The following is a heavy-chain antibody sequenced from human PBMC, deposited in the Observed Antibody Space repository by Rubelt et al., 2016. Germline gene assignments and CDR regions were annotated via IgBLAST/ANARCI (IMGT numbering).Heavy chain of an antibody. CDR1: A. V-gene: IGHV3-30*04. J-gene: IGHJ4*02. D-gene: IGHD3-10*01. CDR2: ISYDGSNK. CDR3: ARGETYYYGSGEAYYFDY. Sequence: AMHWVRQAPGKGLEWVAVISYDGSNKCYADSVKGRFTISRDNSKNTLYLQMNSLRAEDTAVYYCARGETYYYGSGEAYYFDYWGQGTLVTVSS.